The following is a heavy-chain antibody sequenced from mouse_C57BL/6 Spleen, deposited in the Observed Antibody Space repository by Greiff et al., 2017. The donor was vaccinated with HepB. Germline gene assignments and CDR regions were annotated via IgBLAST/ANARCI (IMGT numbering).Heavy chain of an antibody. V-gene: IGHV1-50*01. CDR1: GYTFTSYW. CDR3: ARQGSPYAMDY. D-gene: IGHD1-1*01. Sequence: VQLQQPGAELVKPGASVKLSCKASGYTFTSYWMQWVKQRPGQGLEWIGEIDPSDSYTNYNQKFKGKATLTVDTSSSTAYMQLSSLTSEDSAVYYCARQGSPYAMDYWGQGTSVTVSS. CDR2: IDPSDSYT. J-gene: IGHJ4*01.